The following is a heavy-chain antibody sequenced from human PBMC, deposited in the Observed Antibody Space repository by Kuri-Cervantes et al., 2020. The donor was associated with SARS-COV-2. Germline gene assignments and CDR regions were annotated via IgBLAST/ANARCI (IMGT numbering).Heavy chain of an antibody. CDR3: ARGIGDMSNFSNWFDP. Sequence: ASVKVSCKASGYTFTGYYMRWVRQAPGQGLEWMGWVNPNSGGTNYAQKFQGWVTMTRDTSISTAYMELSRLRSDDTAVYYCARGIGDMSNFSNWFDPRGQGTLVTVSS. CDR1: GYTFTGYY. J-gene: IGHJ5*02. V-gene: IGHV1-2*04. D-gene: IGHD2-21*01. CDR2: VNPNSGGT.